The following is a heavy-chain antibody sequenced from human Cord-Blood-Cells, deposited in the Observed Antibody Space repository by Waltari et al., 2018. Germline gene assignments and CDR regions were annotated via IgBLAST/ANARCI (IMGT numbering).Heavy chain of an antibody. Sequence: EVQLVESGGGLIQPGGSLRLSCAASGFTVSSNYMSWVRQAPGTGLEWVSVIYSDGSTYYADSVKGRFTISRDNSKNTLYLQMNSLRAEDTAVYYCARDRDSGSSSGYYYGMDVWGQGTTVTVSS. CDR3: ARDRDSGSSSGYYYGMDV. V-gene: IGHV3-53*01. CDR1: GFTVSSNY. J-gene: IGHJ6*02. CDR2: IYSDGST. D-gene: IGHD1-26*01.